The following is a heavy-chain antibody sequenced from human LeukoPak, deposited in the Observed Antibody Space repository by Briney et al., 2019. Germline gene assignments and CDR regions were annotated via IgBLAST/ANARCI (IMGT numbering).Heavy chain of an antibody. D-gene: IGHD3-3*01. CDR3: ARQRWRAYTIFGVDGRYYFDY. V-gene: IGHV4-59*08. CDR1: GGSISIYY. CDR2: IYYSGST. J-gene: IGHJ4*02. Sequence: SETLSLTCTVSGGSISIYYWSWIRQPPGKGLEWIGYIYYSGSTNYNPSLKSRVTISVDTSKNQFSLKLSSVTAADTAVYYCARQRWRAYTIFGVDGRYYFDYWGQGTLVTVSS.